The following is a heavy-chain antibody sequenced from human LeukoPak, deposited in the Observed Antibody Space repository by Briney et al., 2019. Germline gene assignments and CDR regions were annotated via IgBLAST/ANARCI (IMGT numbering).Heavy chain of an antibody. V-gene: IGHV3-21*01. D-gene: IGHD2-15*01. CDR2: IDKSGTYI. Sequence: GGSLRLYCAASGFTFRDYTMNWVRQAPGKGLEWVSAIDKSGTYIKYADSVKGRFTVSRDNAKNSVFLQMNSLRVEDTAVYFCAREVLIVVEPAANTVDYWGQGTRVTVSS. CDR3: AREVLIVVEPAANTVDY. J-gene: IGHJ4*02. CDR1: GFTFRDYT.